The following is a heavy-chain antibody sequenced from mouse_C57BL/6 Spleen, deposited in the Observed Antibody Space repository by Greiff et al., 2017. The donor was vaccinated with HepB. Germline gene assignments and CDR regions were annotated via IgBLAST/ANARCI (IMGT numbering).Heavy chain of an antibody. V-gene: IGHV1-82*01. CDR1: GYAFSSSW. CDR3: ARSGLGPLYFDV. D-gene: IGHD3-1*01. CDR2: IYPGDGDT. J-gene: IGHJ1*03. Sequence: QVQLQQSGPELVKPGASVKISCKASGYAFSSSWMNWVKQRPGKGLEWIGRIYPGDGDTNYNGKFKGKATLTADKSSSTAYMQLSSLTSEDSAVYFCARSGLGPLYFDVWGTGTTVTVSS.